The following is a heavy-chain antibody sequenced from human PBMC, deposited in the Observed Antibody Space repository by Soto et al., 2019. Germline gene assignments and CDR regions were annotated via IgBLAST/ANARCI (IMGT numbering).Heavy chain of an antibody. V-gene: IGHV4-59*01. CDR3: ARGHFSRRFYFDY. J-gene: IGHJ4*02. Sequence: SETLSLTCTVSGGSISSYYWSWIRQPPGKGLEWIGYIYYSGSTNYNPSLKSRVTISVDTSKNQFSLKLSSVTAADTAVYYCARGHFSRRFYFDYWGQGTLITVSS. CDR2: IYYSGST. D-gene: IGHD6-13*01. CDR1: GGSISSYY.